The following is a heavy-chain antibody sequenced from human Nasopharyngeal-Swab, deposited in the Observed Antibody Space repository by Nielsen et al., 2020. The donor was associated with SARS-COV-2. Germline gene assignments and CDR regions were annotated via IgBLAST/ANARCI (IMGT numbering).Heavy chain of an antibody. V-gene: IGHV4-34*01. J-gene: IGHJ3*02. CDR2: INHSGST. CDR3: ARERQWLVPDAFDI. Sequence: SETLSLTCAVYGGSFSGYYWSCIRQSPGKGLEWIGEINHSGSTNYNPSLKSRVTMSVDTSKNQFSLKLSSVTAADTAVYYCARERQWLVPDAFDIWGQGTMVTVSS. CDR1: GGSFSGYY. D-gene: IGHD6-19*01.